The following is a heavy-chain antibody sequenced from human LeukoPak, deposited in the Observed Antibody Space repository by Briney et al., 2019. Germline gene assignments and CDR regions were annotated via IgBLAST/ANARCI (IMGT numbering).Heavy chain of an antibody. Sequence: ASVKVSCKASGYTFTSYAMHWVRQAPGQRLEWMGWINAGNGNTKYSQKFQGRVTITRDTSASTAYMELSSLRSEDTAVYYCAGTRLERLYYYYGMDVWGKGTTVTVSS. D-gene: IGHD1-1*01. CDR2: INAGNGNT. CDR3: AGTRLERLYYYYGMDV. J-gene: IGHJ6*04. CDR1: GYTFTSYA. V-gene: IGHV1-3*01.